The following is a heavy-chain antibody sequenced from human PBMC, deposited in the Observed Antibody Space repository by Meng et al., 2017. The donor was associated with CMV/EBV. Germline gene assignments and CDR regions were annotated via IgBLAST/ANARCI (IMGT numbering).Heavy chain of an antibody. J-gene: IGHJ5*02. D-gene: IGHD6-13*01. CDR1: SFTRYW. Sequence: SFTRYWISWVRQMPGTGLEWMGRIDPSASYTNYSPSFQGHVTISADKSISTAYLQWSSLKASDTAMYYCARQTKGSSWYDRGNWFDPWGQGTLVTVSS. V-gene: IGHV5-10-1*01. CDR2: IDPSASYT. CDR3: ARQTKGSSWYDRGNWFDP.